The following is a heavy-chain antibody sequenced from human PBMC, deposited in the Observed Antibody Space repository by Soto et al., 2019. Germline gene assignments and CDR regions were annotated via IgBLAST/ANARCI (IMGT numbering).Heavy chain of an antibody. Sequence: QVQLQESGPGLVKPSGTLSLTCAVSGGSISSSNWWSWVRQPPGKGLEWIGEIYHSGGINYNPSLKSRVTISADKSKNQFSLKLSTVTAADTAVYYCAREREGGAFDIWGQGTMVTVSS. CDR1: GGSISSSNW. CDR2: IYHSGGI. CDR3: AREREGGAFDI. V-gene: IGHV4-4*02. J-gene: IGHJ3*02.